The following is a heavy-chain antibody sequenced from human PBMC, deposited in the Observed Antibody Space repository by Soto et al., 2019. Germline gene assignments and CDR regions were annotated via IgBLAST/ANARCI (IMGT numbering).Heavy chain of an antibody. D-gene: IGHD6-13*01. Sequence: SETLSLTCTVSGGSVSSGSYYWSWIRQPPGKGLECVGYIYYSGSTNYNPSLKSRVTISVDTSKNQFSLKLSSVTAADTAVYYCESVTSSWGLVRYLDYWGQGTLVTVSS. CDR2: IYYSGST. J-gene: IGHJ4*02. CDR3: ESVTSSWGLVRYLDY. V-gene: IGHV4-61*01. CDR1: GGSVSSGSYY.